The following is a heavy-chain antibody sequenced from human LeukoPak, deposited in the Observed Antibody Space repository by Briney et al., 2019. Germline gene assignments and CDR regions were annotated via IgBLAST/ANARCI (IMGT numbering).Heavy chain of an antibody. V-gene: IGHV3-74*01. J-gene: IGHJ3*01. CDR1: GFIFTNHW. Sequence: GGSLRLSCAASGFIFTNHWMHWVRQAPGKGLVWVSRIHSDGSSADCVDSVKGRFTISRDNAKNTLYLQLSSLRVEDTAVYYCARDRDTGTYFATNAFDLWGQGTMVAASS. D-gene: IGHD3-9*01. CDR3: ARDRDTGTYFATNAFDL. CDR2: IHSDGSSA.